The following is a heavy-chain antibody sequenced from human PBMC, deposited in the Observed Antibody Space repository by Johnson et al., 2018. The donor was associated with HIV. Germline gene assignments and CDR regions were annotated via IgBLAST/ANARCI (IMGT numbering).Heavy chain of an antibody. V-gene: IGHV3-23*04. J-gene: IGHJ3*02. CDR1: GFTFSSYG. D-gene: IGHD5-24*01. CDR2: ISGSGGSA. Sequence: VQLVESGGGLVQPGESRRLSCVASGFTFSSYGMSWVRQAPGKGLEWVATISGSGGSAFYADSLKGRFFISRDNSKNTLYLQMNSLRAEDTAVYYCARGRWLKLQGAYDAFDIWGRGTMVTVSS. CDR3: ARGRWLKLQGAYDAFDI.